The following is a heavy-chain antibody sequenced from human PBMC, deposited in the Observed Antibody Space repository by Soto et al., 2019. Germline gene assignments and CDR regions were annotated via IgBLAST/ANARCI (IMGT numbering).Heavy chain of an antibody. D-gene: IGHD2-2*01. CDR3: ASGRPGPAAIGGAYYYYYGMDV. CDR1: GGTFSSYA. CDR2: IIPIFGTA. J-gene: IGHJ6*02. Sequence: QVQLVQSGAEVKKPGSSVKVSCKASGGTFSSYAISWVRQAPGQGLEWMGGIIPIFGTANYAQKFQGRVTITADESTSTAYMELSSLRSKDTAVYYCASGRPGPAAIGGAYYYYYGMDVWGQGTTVTVSS. V-gene: IGHV1-69*01.